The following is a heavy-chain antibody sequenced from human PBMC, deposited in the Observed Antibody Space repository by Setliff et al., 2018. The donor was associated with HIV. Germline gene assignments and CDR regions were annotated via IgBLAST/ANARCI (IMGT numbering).Heavy chain of an antibody. Sequence: PSETLSLTCAVSGGSFSDYFWSWLRQPPGKGLEWIGQIFHSGSTDYNPSLKSRVTISLDTSKNQFSLNLNSVTAADTAVYHCARGDTYYHDRSGYVKSALDAFDIWGRGTLVT. CDR2: IFHSGST. J-gene: IGHJ3*02. D-gene: IGHD3-22*01. CDR3: ARGDTYYHDRSGYVKSALDAFDI. V-gene: IGHV4-34*01. CDR1: GGSFSDYF.